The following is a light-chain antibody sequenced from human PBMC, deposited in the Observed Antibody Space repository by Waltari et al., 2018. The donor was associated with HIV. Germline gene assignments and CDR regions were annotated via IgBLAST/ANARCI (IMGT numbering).Light chain of an antibody. V-gene: IGLV1-40*01. CDR3: QSYDASLRGLWV. J-gene: IGLJ3*02. Sequence: HSTLTQPPSVSGAPGQRIPISCAGNMSNPGAGSAPHWDQQFPGRAPKLLIFHNPSPPSGVPDRFSGAKSGPSASLAITGLQTEDEADYYCQSYDASLRGLWVFGGGTRLTVL. CDR1: MSNPGAGSA. CDR2: HNP.